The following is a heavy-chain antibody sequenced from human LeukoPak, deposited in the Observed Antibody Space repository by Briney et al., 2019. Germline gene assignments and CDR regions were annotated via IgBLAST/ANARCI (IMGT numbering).Heavy chain of an antibody. CDR2: IYYSGST. CDR1: AAPITSYY. J-gene: IGHJ3*02. D-gene: IGHD1-26*01. V-gene: IGHV4-59*01. Sequence: KPSETLSLTCTVSAAPITSYYWSWIRQPPGKGLEWIGYIYYSGSTNYNPSLKSRVAISVDTSKYQVSLRLSSVTAADTAVYYCARGGSIVGATPHDAFDIWGQGTVVTVS. CDR3: ARGGSIVGATPHDAFDI.